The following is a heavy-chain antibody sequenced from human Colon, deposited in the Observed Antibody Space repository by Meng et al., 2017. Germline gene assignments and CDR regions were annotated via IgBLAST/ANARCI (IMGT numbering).Heavy chain of an antibody. CDR3: ARTPMRRGIEYFQH. D-gene: IGHD2-15*01. Sequence: QVQLVQFGDAGKKPGASVKVSCKASGFTFASFGFSWVRQAPGKGLEWMGWISGYNGNTNYAQKVQDRVTMTTDTSTTTAYMELRSLRSDDTAVYYCARTPMRRGIEYFQHWGQGTLVTVSS. CDR1: GFTFASFG. J-gene: IGHJ1*01. CDR2: ISGYNGNT. V-gene: IGHV1-18*01.